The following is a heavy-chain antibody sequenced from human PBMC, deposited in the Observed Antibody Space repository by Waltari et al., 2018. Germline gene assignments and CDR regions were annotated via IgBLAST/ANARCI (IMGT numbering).Heavy chain of an antibody. V-gene: IGHV4-34*01. CDR2: INHSGST. D-gene: IGHD4-4*01. CDR3: ARGPRGGYYSNYGY. CDR1: GGSFSGYY. Sequence: QVQLQQWGAGLLKPSETLSLTCAVYGGSFSGYYWSWIRQPPGKWLEWIGEINHSGSTNYNPSLKSRVTISVDTSKNQFSLKLSSVTAADTAVYYCARGPRGGYYSNYGYWGQGTLVTVSS. J-gene: IGHJ4*02.